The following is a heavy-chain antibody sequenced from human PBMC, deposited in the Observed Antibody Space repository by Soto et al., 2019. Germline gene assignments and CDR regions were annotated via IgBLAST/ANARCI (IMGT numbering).Heavy chain of an antibody. J-gene: IGHJ2*01. Sequence: EVQLVESGGGLVQPGGSLRLSCAASGFSFSDHYMDWVRQAPGKGLEGVGRTRNKANSYTTEYAASVKGRFTISRDDSKNSLYLQMNSLKTEDTAVYYCARVGRYCSGGSCYSDWYFDLWGRGTLVTVSS. V-gene: IGHV3-72*01. CDR3: ARVGRYCSGGSCYSDWYFDL. D-gene: IGHD2-15*01. CDR1: GFSFSDHY. CDR2: TRNKANSYTT.